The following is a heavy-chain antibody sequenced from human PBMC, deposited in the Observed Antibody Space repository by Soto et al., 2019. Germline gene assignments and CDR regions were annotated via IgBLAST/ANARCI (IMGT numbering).Heavy chain of an antibody. V-gene: IGHV4-30-2*01. CDR1: GGSISSGDYS. J-gene: IGHJ4*02. CDR2: IYHSGST. D-gene: IGHD3-22*01. CDR3: AGSGYYPTYFDY. Sequence: QLQLQESGSGLVKPSQTLSLTCAVSGGSISSGDYSWSWIRQPPGKGLEWIGYIYHSGSTYYNPSPKSRLTISVDRSKKQFSLKLSSVSTADTAVYYCAGSGYYPTYFDYWGQGTLVTVSS.